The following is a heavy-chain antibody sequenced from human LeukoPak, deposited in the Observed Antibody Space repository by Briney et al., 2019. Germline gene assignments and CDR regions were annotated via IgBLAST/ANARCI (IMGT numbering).Heavy chain of an antibody. CDR1: GGTFSSYA. V-gene: IGHV1-69*05. J-gene: IGHJ5*02. Sequence: ASVTVSCKASGGTFSSYAISWVHQAPGKGRDWMGGSIPIFGTPNYAQKFQGRVTITTDESTSTGYMEPSSLRSEDTAVYYCARGTYYYDSSGYTSGWFDPWGQGTLVTVSS. D-gene: IGHD3-22*01. CDR2: SIPIFGTP. CDR3: ARGTYYYDSSGYTSGWFDP.